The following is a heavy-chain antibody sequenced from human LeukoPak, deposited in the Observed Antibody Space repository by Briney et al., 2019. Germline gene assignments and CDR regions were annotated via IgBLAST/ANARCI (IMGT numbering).Heavy chain of an antibody. Sequence: KPGESLRLSCTASGLTFYISGFHWVRQAPGKGLEWVASICPTGSDRYHADSVKGRFTISRDNANNFLYPQMNSLRVEDTAVYYRATETNCRHYDYWGQGTLLTVSS. V-gene: IGHV3-21*06. D-gene: IGHD1-14*01. CDR1: GLTFYISG. CDR3: ATETNCRHYDY. J-gene: IGHJ4*02. CDR2: ICPTGSDR.